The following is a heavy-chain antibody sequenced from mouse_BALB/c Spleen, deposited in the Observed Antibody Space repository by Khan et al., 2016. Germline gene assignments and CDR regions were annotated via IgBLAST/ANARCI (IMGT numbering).Heavy chain of an antibody. V-gene: IGHV9-2-1*01. CDR2: INTGTGEP. J-gene: IGHJ3*01. CDR1: GYTFTDYS. CDR3: ARGRTAY. Sequence: QIQLVQSGPELKKPGETVKISCKASGYTFTDYSMHWVKQAPGKGLKWMGWINTGTGEPTYADDFKGRFAFSLETSASTAYLQINNLKNEDTATYFCARGRTAYWGQGTLVTVPA.